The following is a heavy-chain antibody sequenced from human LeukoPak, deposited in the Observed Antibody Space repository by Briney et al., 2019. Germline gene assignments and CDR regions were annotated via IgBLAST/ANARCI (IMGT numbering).Heavy chain of an antibody. Sequence: ASVKVSCKASGYTFTSYGISWVRQAPGQGLEWMGWISAYNGNTNYAQNLQGRVTMTTDTSTSTAYMELRSLRPDDTAVYYCARSGSRLEWFGETMGYCDNWGQGTLVTVSS. J-gene: IGHJ4*02. CDR2: ISAYNGNT. D-gene: IGHD3-10*01. V-gene: IGHV1-18*01. CDR1: GYTFTSYG. CDR3: ARSGSRLEWFGETMGYCDN.